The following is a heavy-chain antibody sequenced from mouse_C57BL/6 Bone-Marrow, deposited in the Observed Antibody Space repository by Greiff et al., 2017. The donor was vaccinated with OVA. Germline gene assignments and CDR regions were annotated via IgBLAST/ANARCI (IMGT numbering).Heavy chain of an antibody. CDR3: ARSNFYYFDY. CDR2: IDPSDSET. D-gene: IGHD2-5*01. Sequence: QVQLQQPGAELVRPGSSVKLSCKASGYTFTSYWMHWVKQRPIQGLEWIGNIDPSDSETHYNQKFKDKATLTVDKSASTAYMQLSSLTSEDSAVYYCARSNFYYFDYWGQGTTLTVSA. V-gene: IGHV1-52*01. CDR1: GYTFTSYW. J-gene: IGHJ2*01.